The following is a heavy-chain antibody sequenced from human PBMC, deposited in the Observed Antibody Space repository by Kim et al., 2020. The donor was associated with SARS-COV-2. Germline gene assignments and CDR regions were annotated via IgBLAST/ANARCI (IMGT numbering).Heavy chain of an antibody. D-gene: IGHD2-15*01. J-gene: IGHJ6*03. V-gene: IGHV1-3*01. CDR3: ARDRVYCSGGSCYGHYYMDV. CDR1: GYTFTSYA. CDR2: INAGNGNT. Sequence: ASVKVSCKASGYTFTSYAMHWVRQAPGQRLEWMGWINAGNGNTKYSQKFQGRVTITRDTSASTAYMELSSLRSEDTAVYYCARDRVYCSGGSCYGHYYMDVWGKGTTVTVSS.